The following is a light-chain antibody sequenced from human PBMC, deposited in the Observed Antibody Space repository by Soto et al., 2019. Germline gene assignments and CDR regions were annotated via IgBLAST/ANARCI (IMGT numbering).Light chain of an antibody. V-gene: IGLV2-14*01. Sequence: QSVPTQPASVSGSPGQSITISCTGTSSDVGAYNYVSWYQQHPGKAPKLMIYEVSNRPSGVSDRFSGSKSGNTASLTISGLQAEDEADYYCNSYASTSARVFGGGTKVTVL. CDR1: SSDVGAYNY. CDR3: NSYASTSARV. CDR2: EVS. J-gene: IGLJ3*02.